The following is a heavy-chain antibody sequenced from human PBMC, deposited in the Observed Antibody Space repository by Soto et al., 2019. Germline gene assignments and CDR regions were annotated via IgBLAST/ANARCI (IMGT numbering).Heavy chain of an antibody. CDR1: GGSFSGYY. CDR2: INHSGST. D-gene: IGHD3-10*01. V-gene: IGHV4-34*01. J-gene: IGHJ4*02. Sequence: QVQLQQWGAGLLKPSETLSLTCAVYGGSFSGYYWSWIRQPPGKGLEWIGEINHSGSTNYNPSLTSRVTISVDTSKNQFSLKLSSVTAADTAVYYCARGKGLLADYYGSGSWYFDYWGQGTLVTVSS. CDR3: ARGKGLLADYYGSGSWYFDY.